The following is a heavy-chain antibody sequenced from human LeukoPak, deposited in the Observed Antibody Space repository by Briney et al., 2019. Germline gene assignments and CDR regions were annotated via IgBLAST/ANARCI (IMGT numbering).Heavy chain of an antibody. CDR2: IYSGGTT. J-gene: IGHJ6*02. V-gene: IGHV3-66*01. Sequence: PGGSLRLSCAASGFTVSSDYMTWVRQAPGKGLEWVSVIYSGGTTYYADSVKGRFIISRDSSKNTLFLEMNSLRVEDTALYYCARDGAVTGTGARYYGMDVWGRGTTVTVSS. D-gene: IGHD6-19*01. CDR1: GFTVSSDY. CDR3: ARDGAVTGTGARYYGMDV.